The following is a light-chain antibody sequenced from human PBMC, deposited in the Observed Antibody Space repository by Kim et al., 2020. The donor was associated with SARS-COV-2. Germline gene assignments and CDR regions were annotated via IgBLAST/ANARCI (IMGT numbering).Light chain of an antibody. J-gene: IGLJ1*01. Sequence: GQPLTSSCTGPNSDLGCYELVSWDQQLPVRAPKLMIYHVTERPSELSARLSPTQSGNTASLTISGLQAEDEAEYFCCSHARDGTFVFGSGTKVTVL. CDR2: HVT. V-gene: IGLV2-23*02. CDR1: NSDLGCYEL. CDR3: CSHARDGTFV.